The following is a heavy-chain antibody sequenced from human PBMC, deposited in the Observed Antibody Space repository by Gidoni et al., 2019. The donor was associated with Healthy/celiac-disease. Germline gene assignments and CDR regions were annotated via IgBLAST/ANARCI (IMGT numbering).Heavy chain of an antibody. CDR3: ARETRLSFAFDI. V-gene: IGHV3-33*01. J-gene: IGHJ3*02. Sequence: QVQLVESGGGVVQPGRSLRLACAASGFTFSSYGMHWVRQAPGKGLEWVAVIWYDGSNKYYADSVKGRFTISRDNSKNTLYLQMNSLRAEDTAVYYCARETRLSFAFDIWGQGTMVTVSS. CDR2: IWYDGSNK. D-gene: IGHD6-25*01. CDR1: GFTFSSYG.